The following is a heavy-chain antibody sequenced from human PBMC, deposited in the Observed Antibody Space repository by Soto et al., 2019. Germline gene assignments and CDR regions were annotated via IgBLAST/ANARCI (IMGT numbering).Heavy chain of an antibody. Sequence: QVQLVQSGAEVKKPGSSVKVSCKASGGTFSSYAISWVRQAPGQGLEWMGGIIPTFGTANYAQKFQGRVTITADESTSTAYMELSSLRSEDTAVYYCASVCSGGSCYGWFWFDPWGQGTLVTVSS. CDR2: IIPTFGTA. J-gene: IGHJ5*02. V-gene: IGHV1-69*01. D-gene: IGHD2-15*01. CDR3: ASVCSGGSCYGWFWFDP. CDR1: GGTFSSYA.